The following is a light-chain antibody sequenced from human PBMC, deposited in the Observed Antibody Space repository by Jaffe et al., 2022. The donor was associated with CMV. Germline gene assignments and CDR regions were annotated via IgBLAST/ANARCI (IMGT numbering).Light chain of an antibody. Sequence: DIQMTQSPSSLSASLGDRVTVTCRASQSISSYLNWYQQKPGKAPKLLIYAASSLQSGVPSRFSGSGSGTDFTLTISSLQPEDFGTYYCQQSYSTPRTFGQGTKVESK. CDR2: AAS. J-gene: IGKJ1*01. CDR3: QQSYSTPRT. CDR1: QSISSY. V-gene: IGKV1-39*01.